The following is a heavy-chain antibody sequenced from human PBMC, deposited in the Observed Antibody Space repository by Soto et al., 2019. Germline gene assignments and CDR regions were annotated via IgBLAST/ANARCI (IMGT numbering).Heavy chain of an antibody. V-gene: IGHV4-59*01. Sequence: SETLSLTCTVSGGSISSYYWSWIRQPPGKGLEWIGYIYDSGSTNYNPSLKSRVTISVDTSKNQFSLKLSSVTAADTAVYYCAREPFGSYPEDYYYGMDVWGQGTTVTVSS. D-gene: IGHD1-26*01. J-gene: IGHJ6*02. CDR1: GGSISSYY. CDR3: AREPFGSYPEDYYYGMDV. CDR2: IYDSGST.